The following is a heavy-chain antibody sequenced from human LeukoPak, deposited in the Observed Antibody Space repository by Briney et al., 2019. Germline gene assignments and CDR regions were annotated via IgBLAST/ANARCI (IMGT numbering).Heavy chain of an antibody. V-gene: IGHV4-59*01. CDR2: IYYTGST. J-gene: IGHJ4*02. Sequence: SETLSLTCTVSNGSISNYYWNWIRQAPGKGLEWIGYIYYTGSTNKNPSLKSRVTMSVDTSKNQFSLNLKSVTPEDTAVYYCARSGDTLRALDGDYWGQGTLVTVSS. CDR1: NGSISNYY. CDR3: ARSGDTLRALDGDY. D-gene: IGHD3-10*01.